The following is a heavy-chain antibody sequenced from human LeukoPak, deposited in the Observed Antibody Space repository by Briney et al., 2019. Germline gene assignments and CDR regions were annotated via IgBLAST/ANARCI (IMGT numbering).Heavy chain of an antibody. CDR2: INHSGST. D-gene: IGHD2-15*01. Sequence: TSETLSLTCAVYGGSFSGYYWSWIRQPPGKGLEWIGEINHSGSTNYNPSLKSRVTISVDTSKNQFSLKLSSVTAADTAVYYCARERISRYYYYYGMDVWGQGTTVTVSS. J-gene: IGHJ6*02. V-gene: IGHV4-34*01. CDR1: GGSFSGYY. CDR3: ARERISRYYYYYGMDV.